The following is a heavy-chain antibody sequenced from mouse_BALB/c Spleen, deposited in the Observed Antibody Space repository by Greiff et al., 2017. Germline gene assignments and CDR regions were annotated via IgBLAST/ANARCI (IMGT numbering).Heavy chain of an antibody. CDR3: ARDFFAY. CDR2: ISDGGSYT. J-gene: IGHJ3*01. Sequence: EVQRVESGGGLVKPGGSLKLSCAASGFTFSDYYMYWVRQTPEKRLEWVATISDGGSYTYYPDSVKGRFTISRDNAKNNLYLQMSSLKSEDTAMYYCARDFFAYWGQGTLVTVSA. V-gene: IGHV5-4*02. CDR1: GFTFSDYY.